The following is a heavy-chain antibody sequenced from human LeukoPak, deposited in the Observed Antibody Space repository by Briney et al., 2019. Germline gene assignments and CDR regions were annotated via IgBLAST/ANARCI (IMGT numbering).Heavy chain of an antibody. CDR2: IYTSGST. Sequence: PSQTLSLTCTVSGGSISSGSYYWSWIRQPAGKGLEWIGRIYTSGSTNYNPSLKSRVTISVDTSKNQFSLKLSSVTAADTAVYYCARLGITMVRAVSSFDPWGQGTLVTVSS. CDR3: ARLGITMVRAVSSFDP. CDR1: GGSISSGSYY. J-gene: IGHJ5*02. V-gene: IGHV4-61*02. D-gene: IGHD3-10*01.